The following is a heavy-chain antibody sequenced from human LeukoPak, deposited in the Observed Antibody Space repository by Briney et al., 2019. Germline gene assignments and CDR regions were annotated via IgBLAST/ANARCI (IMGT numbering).Heavy chain of an antibody. CDR1: GFTFSSYS. D-gene: IGHD6-6*01. CDR2: ISSSSSTI. V-gene: IGHV3-48*04. J-gene: IGHJ4*02. CDR3: ARRGSSTYSSSSGVFDY. Sequence: GGSLRLSCAASGFTFSSYSMNWVRQAPGKGLEWVSYISSSSSTIYYADSVKGRFTISRDNAKNSLYLQMNSLRAEDTAVYYCARRGSSTYSSSSGVFDYWGQGTLVTVSS.